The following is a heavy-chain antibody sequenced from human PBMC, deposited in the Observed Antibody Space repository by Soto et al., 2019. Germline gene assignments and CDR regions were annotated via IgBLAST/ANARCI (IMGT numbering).Heavy chain of an antibody. Sequence: SETLSLTCTVSGGSISSGGYYWSWIRQHPGKGLEWIGYIYYSGSTYYNPSLKSRVTISVDTSKNQFSLKLSSVTAADTAVYYCARDSGLDMSGVRRSYGIDVWGQGTTVTVSS. V-gene: IGHV4-31*03. D-gene: IGHD3-10*01. J-gene: IGHJ6*02. CDR1: GGSISSGGYY. CDR2: IYYSGST. CDR3: ARDSGLDMSGVRRSYGIDV.